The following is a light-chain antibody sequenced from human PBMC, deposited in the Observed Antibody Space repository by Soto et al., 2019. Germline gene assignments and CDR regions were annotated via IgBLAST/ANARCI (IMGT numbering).Light chain of an antibody. CDR1: SSGGGVYNY. CDR2: GVS. V-gene: IGLV2-11*01. Sequence: QSVLSQPRSVSGSPGPSVTISCTGTSSGGGVYNYVSWYQQYPGTAPKFMIYGVSKRPSGVPDRFSGSKSDSTASLTISGLQAEDEADYYCCSYAGSYTFVFGIGTKVTVL. CDR3: CSYAGSYTFV. J-gene: IGLJ1*01.